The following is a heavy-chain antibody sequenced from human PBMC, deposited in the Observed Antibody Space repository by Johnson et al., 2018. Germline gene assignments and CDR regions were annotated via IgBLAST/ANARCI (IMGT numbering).Heavy chain of an antibody. V-gene: IGHV5-51*03. D-gene: IGHD6-6*01. CDR1: GYSFTSYW. Sequence: VQLVQSGAEVKKPGASLKISCKGSGYSFTSYWIAWVRQMPGKGLEWTALIYPGDSDTRYSPSFQGQVTISADKSNSLAYLQWSSLKVSDTAMHYCARLGHSTSSGNYWGQGTLVTVSS. CDR3: ARLGHSTSSGNY. CDR2: IYPGDSDT. J-gene: IGHJ4*02.